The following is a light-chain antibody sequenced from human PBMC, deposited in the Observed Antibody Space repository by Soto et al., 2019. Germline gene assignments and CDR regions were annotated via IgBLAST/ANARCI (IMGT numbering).Light chain of an antibody. CDR2: AAS. CDR3: QQSYSTLT. CDR1: QSMSSY. Sequence: DIQMTQSPSSLSAYVGDRVTITCRASQSMSSYLNWYQQKPGKAPKLLIYAASSLQSGVPSRFSGSGSGTDFTLTISSLQPEDFATYYCQQSYSTLTFGPGTKVDIK. J-gene: IGKJ3*01. V-gene: IGKV1-39*01.